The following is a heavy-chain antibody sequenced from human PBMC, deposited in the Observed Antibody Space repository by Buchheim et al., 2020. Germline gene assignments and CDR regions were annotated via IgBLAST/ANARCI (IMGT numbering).Heavy chain of an antibody. Sequence: QVQLQESGPGLVKPSETLSLTCAVYGGSFSGYYWSWIRQPPGKGLEWIGEINHSGSTNYNPSLKSRVTISVDTSKNQFSLKLSSVTAADTAVYYCASLSEDYYDSSGRGWFNWGQGTL. J-gene: IGHJ4*02. V-gene: IGHV4-34*01. CDR3: ASLSEDYYDSSGRGWFN. CDR1: GGSFSGYY. CDR2: INHSGST. D-gene: IGHD3-22*01.